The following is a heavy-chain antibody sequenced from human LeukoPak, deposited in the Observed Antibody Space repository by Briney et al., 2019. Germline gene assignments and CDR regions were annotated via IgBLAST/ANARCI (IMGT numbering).Heavy chain of an antibody. CDR3: ARGRGRSYSDAFDI. D-gene: IGHD1-26*01. Sequence: GGSLRLSCAASGFTFSNSNMHWVRQAPGKGLEWVSFISGTSTAIYYADSVKGRFTISRDIARKSLYLQMNSLRDEDTAVYYCARGRGRSYSDAFDIWGQGTVVTVSS. CDR1: GFTFSNSN. J-gene: IGHJ3*02. CDR2: ISGTSTAI. V-gene: IGHV3-48*02.